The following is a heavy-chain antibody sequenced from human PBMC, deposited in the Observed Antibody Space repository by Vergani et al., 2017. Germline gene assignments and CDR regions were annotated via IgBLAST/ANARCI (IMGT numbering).Heavy chain of an antibody. D-gene: IGHD2-2*01. CDR1: GFTFTSSA. Sequence: QMQLVQSGPEVKKPGTSLKVSCKASGFTFTSSAMQWVRQARGQRLEWIGWIVVGSGNTNYAQKFQERVTITRDMSTSTAYMELSSLRSEDTAVYYCARDPDIVVVXAAPYYYYYYGMDVWGQGTTVTVSS. CDR2: IVVGSGNT. V-gene: IGHV1-58*02. J-gene: IGHJ6*02. CDR3: ARDPDIVVVXAAPYYYYYYGMDV.